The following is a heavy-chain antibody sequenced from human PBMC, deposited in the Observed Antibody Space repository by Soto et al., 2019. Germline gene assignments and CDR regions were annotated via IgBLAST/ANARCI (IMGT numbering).Heavy chain of an antibody. CDR1: GGSFSGYY. D-gene: IGHD3-10*01. V-gene: IGHV4-34*01. CDR2: INHSGST. CDR3: ARRGPTYYYGSGRPNWFDP. J-gene: IGHJ5*02. Sequence: QVQLQQWGAGLLKPSETLSLTCAVYGGSFSGYYWSWIRQPPGKGLEWIGEINHSGSTNYNPSLKSRVTIPVDTPKNQFSLKLSSVTAADTAVYYCARRGPTYYYGSGRPNWFDPWGQGTLVTVSS.